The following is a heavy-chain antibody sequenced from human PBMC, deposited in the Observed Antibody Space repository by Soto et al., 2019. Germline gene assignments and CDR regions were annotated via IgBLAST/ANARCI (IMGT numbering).Heavy chain of an antibody. D-gene: IGHD3-16*01. J-gene: IGHJ4*02. V-gene: IGHV2-5*02. CDR1: GFSLRTSGVH. CDR2: IYWDDDK. CDR3: ESGGDAAYAFDY. Sequence: QITLKESGPPLVKPTQTLTLTCTFSGFSLRTSGVHVGWIRQPPGKALEWLALIYWDDDKRYSPSLKSRLTITKDTSKNQVVLTMTNMDPVDTATYSCESGGDAAYAFDYWGQGPLVTVSS.